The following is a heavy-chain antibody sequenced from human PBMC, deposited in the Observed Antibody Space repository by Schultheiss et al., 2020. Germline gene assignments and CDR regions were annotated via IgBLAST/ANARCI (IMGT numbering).Heavy chain of an antibody. Sequence: GGSLRLSCKGSGYTFNSYWIDWVRQMPGKGLEWMGIIYPDDSDTRYSPSFQGQVTISADKSISTAYLQWSSLKASDTAMYYCARATTRGAYYFDSSGYYSWGQGTLVTVSS. J-gene: IGHJ4*02. D-gene: IGHD3-22*01. CDR2: IYPDDSDT. CDR3: ARATTRGAYYFDSSGYYS. V-gene: IGHV5-51*01. CDR1: GYTFNSYW.